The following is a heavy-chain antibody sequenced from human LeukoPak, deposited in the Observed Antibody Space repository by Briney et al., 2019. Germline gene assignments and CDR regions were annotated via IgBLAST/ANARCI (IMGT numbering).Heavy chain of an antibody. CDR2: ISSDGSYK. D-gene: IGHD5-18*01. CDR1: GFTFSSHA. J-gene: IGHJ4*02. Sequence: GGSLRLSCAASGFTFSSHALHWVHQAPGKGLEWVAVISSDGSYKYYADSVKGRFTISRDNSKNTLYLQMNILIPEDTAVYYCARQYISGQWYFDYWGQGTLVTVSS. V-gene: IGHV3-30*04. CDR3: ARQYISGQWYFDY.